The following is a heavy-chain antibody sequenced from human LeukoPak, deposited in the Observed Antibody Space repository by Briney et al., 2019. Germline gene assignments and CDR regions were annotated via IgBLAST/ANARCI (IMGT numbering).Heavy chain of an antibody. V-gene: IGHV1-18*01. Sequence: GASVKVSCIPSGYTFTGYNVNWVRQAPGQGLEWMGWISAFNGHTNYAQKFQGRVTMTTDTSTSTAYMELRSLRSDDTAVYYCARARLGELSSFDYWGQGTLVTVSS. CDR2: ISAFNGHT. CDR3: ARARLGELSSFDY. CDR1: GYTFTGYN. D-gene: IGHD3-16*02. J-gene: IGHJ4*02.